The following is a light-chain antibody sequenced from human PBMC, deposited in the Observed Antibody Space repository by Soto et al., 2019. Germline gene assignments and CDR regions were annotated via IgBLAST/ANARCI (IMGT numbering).Light chain of an antibody. Sequence: IEVTLSPSSLAASLGDRVTITCRASQTIGTYVNWYRQKSGAAPELLIYDASTLQSGVPSRFRGGASGTDFTLTISSLQLDDFATYYCQQSYNTPLTFGQGTKVDI. CDR2: DAS. J-gene: IGKJ1*01. CDR1: QTIGTY. V-gene: IGKV1-39*01. CDR3: QQSYNTPLT.